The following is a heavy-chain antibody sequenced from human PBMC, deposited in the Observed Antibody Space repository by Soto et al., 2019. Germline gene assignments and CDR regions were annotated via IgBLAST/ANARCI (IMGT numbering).Heavy chain of an antibody. D-gene: IGHD1-7*01. CDR2: IRHCDHAM. CDR1: GFTFRSYS. Sequence: EVLLVESGGGLVQPGGSLRLSCVASGFTFRSYSMHWVRQAPGRGLEWISHIRHCDHAMFYADSVKGRFTISRDNARNSVYLQMNSLRDEDTALYYCAKDKGELYFDFWGQGTLVSVSS. J-gene: IGHJ4*02. V-gene: IGHV3-48*02. CDR3: AKDKGELYFDF.